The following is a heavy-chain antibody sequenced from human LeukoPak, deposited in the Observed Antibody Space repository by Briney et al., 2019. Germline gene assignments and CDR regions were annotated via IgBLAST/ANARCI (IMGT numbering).Heavy chain of an antibody. Sequence: GASVKVSCKASGGTFSSYAISWVRQAPGQGLEWMGRIIPILGIANYAQKFQGRVTITADKSTSTAYMELSSLRSEDTAVYYCAKDLRPPPHIVVVPAARYPDYRGQGTLVTVSS. CDR2: IIPILGIA. CDR3: AKDLRPPPHIVVVPAARYPDY. CDR1: GGTFSSYA. D-gene: IGHD2-2*01. J-gene: IGHJ4*02. V-gene: IGHV1-69*04.